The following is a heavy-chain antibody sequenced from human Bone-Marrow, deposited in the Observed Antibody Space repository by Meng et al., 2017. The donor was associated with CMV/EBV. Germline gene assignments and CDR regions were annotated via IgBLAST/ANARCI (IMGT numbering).Heavy chain of an antibody. Sequence: GGSLRLSCEASGFTFSSYSMNWVRQAPGKGLEWVSSISSSTTYIFYADSVKGRFTVSRDNAKNSLYLQMNSLKAEATAVYYCAKAGYYGSGIYYPSGQGTLVTVSS. CDR3: AKAGYYGSGIYYP. CDR2: ISSSTTYI. J-gene: IGHJ5*02. V-gene: IGHV3-21*01. CDR1: GFTFSSYS. D-gene: IGHD3-10*01.